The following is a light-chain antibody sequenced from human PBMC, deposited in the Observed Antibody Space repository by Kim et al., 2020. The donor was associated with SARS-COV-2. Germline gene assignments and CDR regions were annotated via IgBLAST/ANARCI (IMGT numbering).Light chain of an antibody. J-gene: IGKJ4*01. V-gene: IGKV3-11*01. CDR2: DAS. CDR3: KQRSNWPLT. CDR1: HSVNTY. Sequence: IVLTQSPATLSLSPGERATLSCRASHSVNTYLAWYQQRPGQSPRLLIFDASNRAPGIPARFSGSGSGTDFTLTISSLEPEDFAIYYCKQRSNWPLTFGGGTKVDIK.